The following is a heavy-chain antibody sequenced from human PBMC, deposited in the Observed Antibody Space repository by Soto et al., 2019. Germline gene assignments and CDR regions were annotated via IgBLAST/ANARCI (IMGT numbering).Heavy chain of an antibody. D-gene: IGHD6-13*01. J-gene: IGHJ4*02. Sequence: QVQLVESGGGVVQPGGFLRPPFAAPEFTFISYPMHWSRQAPGKGLEWVAVISYDGSNKYYADSVKGRFTISRDNSKNTLYLQMNSLRAEDTAVYYCAREAAAGTIGDYWGQGTLVTVSS. CDR1: EFTFISYP. CDR3: AREAAAGTIGDY. V-gene: IGHV3-30-3*01. CDR2: ISYDGSNK.